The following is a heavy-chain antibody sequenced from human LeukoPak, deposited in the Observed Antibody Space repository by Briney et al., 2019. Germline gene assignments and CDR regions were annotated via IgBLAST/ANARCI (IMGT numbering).Heavy chain of an antibody. CDR1: GFRFNTYW. CDR2: IKQDGNEK. D-gene: IGHD5-18*01. V-gene: IGHV3-7*01. CDR3: ARQRHGYSYGYGSPKYYMDV. J-gene: IGHJ6*03. Sequence: GGSLRLSCAASGFRFNTYWMSWVRQAPGKGLEWVANIKQDGNEKYYADSVKGRFTISRDDGKNSLDLQMNSLRADDTAVYYCARQRHGYSYGYGSPKYYMDVWGKGTTVTISS.